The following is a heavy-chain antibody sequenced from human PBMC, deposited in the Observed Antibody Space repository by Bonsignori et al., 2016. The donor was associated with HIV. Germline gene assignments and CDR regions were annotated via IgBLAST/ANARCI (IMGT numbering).Heavy chain of an antibody. CDR3: AREQTTIFSHFDY. CDR1: NGSITRGTYY. J-gene: IGHJ4*02. CDR2: ISKSGNT. Sequence: HLQLQESGPGLVKPSETLSLTCAVSNGSITRGTYYWVWIRQPPGKGLEWIGSISKSGNTYFNPSLKSRVTLSLDPSKSQFSLSLSSVTAADTAVYFCAREQTTIFSHFDYWAREPSSPSRQ. V-gene: IGHV4-39*07. D-gene: IGHD4-11*01.